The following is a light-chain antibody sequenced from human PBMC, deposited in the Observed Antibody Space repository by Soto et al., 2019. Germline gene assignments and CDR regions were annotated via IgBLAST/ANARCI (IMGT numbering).Light chain of an antibody. V-gene: IGKV3-15*01. CDR3: QHYNNGPR. J-gene: IGKJ5*01. CDR2: GAS. CDR1: QSVSSN. Sequence: PGDRATLSCRATQSVSSNSLAWYQQKPGQAPRLLIYGASTRATGIPARFSGSGSGTEFTLTISSLQSEDFAVYYCQHYNNGPRFGQGTRLEIK.